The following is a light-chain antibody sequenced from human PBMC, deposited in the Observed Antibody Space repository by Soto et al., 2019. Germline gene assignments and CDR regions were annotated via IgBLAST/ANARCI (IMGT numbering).Light chain of an antibody. Sequence: DVEMTQSPSTLPTSIGDRVTINCRASQSVSNWLAWYQQKPGKAPKLLIYKTSSLDSGVPSRFSASGSGTDFSLTINSLQSDDFATYFCQQYSKEYTFGQGTKLEIK. J-gene: IGKJ2*01. V-gene: IGKV1-5*03. CDR3: QQYSKEYT. CDR1: QSVSNW. CDR2: KTS.